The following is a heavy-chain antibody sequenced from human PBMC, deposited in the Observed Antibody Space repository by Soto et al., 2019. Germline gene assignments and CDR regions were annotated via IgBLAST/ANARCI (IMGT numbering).Heavy chain of an antibody. CDR2: ISLYSDGT. CDR1: GYTFSHYG. V-gene: IGHV1-18*01. J-gene: IGHJ5*02. CDR3: ARVVPGAEAWFGP. Sequence: QVQLVQSGGEVKRPGASVKVSCKTSGYTFSHYGITWVRQAPGQPLEWLGWISLYSDGTNYAQKFQGRGSMTTDTSTTTAYMELRSLRSDDTAVYYCARVVPGAEAWFGPWGQGTLVTVSS. D-gene: IGHD2-2*01.